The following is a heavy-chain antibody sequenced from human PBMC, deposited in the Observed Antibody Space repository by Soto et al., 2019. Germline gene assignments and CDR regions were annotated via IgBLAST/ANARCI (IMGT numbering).Heavy chain of an antibody. CDR1: GGSIPTAGYS. CDR3: ASRPFYYYGLDV. J-gene: IGHJ6*02. V-gene: IGHV4-30-2*01. CDR2: VYHTGNA. Sequence: PSETLSLTCTVSGGSIPTAGYSWSWIRQPPGKALEWIGYVYHTGNAYPKPSLKSRVTISLDRSKNQFSLKMTSVTAADTALYYCASRPFYYYGLDVWGQGTTVTVSS.